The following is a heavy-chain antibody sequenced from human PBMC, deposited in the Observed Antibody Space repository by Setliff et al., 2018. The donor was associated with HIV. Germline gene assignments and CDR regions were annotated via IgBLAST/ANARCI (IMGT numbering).Heavy chain of an antibody. CDR1: GGSISTSY. CDR2: IYYSGST. D-gene: IGHD6-19*01. Sequence: SETLSLTCTVSGGSISTSYWSWIRQPPGKGLEWIGYIYYSGSTDYNPSLKNRVTISVDTSKNQFSLKPYSVTAADTAVYYCARSLGGVAGIFDYWGQGTLVTSPQ. V-gene: IGHV4-59*01. CDR3: ARSLGGVAGIFDY. J-gene: IGHJ4*02.